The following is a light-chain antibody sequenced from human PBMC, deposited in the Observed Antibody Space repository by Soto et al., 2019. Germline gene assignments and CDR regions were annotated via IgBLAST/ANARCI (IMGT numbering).Light chain of an antibody. J-gene: IGKJ1*01. CDR3: QQYSSYSWT. CDR2: KAS. V-gene: IGKV1-5*03. Sequence: DIQMTQSPSTLSVSVGDRVTITCRASQSISSWLAWYQQKPGKAPKLLIYKASSLESGVPSRFSGSGSGTEFTLTISSLQPDDFATYYCQQYSSYSWTFGQGTKVEIK. CDR1: QSISSW.